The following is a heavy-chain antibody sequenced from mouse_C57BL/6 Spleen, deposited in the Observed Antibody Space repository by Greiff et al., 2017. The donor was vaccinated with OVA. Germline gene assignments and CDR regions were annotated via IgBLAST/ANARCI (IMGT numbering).Heavy chain of an antibody. CDR1: GFTFSSYA. CDR3: ARDGDSTVVVDFGY. J-gene: IGHJ2*01. CDR2: ISDGGSYT. D-gene: IGHD1-1*01. Sequence: EVLLVESGAGLVKPGASLKLSCAASGFTFSSYAMSWVRQTPEKRLEWVATISDGGSYTYYPDNFKGRFTITRDNSTNTLYLEMSQRKSEDTAVYYCARDGDSTVVVDFGYWGKGATLT. V-gene: IGHV5-4*01.